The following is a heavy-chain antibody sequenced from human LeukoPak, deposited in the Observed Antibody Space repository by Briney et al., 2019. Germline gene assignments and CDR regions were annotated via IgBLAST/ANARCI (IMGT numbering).Heavy chain of an antibody. CDR1: GFTFSSYW. V-gene: IGHV3-7*01. D-gene: IGHD1-26*01. CDR3: ARAHSGSYFNWFDP. J-gene: IGHJ5*02. Sequence: GGSLRLSCAASGFTFSSYWMSWVRQAPGKGLEWVANIKQDGSEKYYVDSVKGRFTISRDNAKNSLYLQMNSLRGEDTAVYYCARAHSGSYFNWFDPWGQGTLVTVSS. CDR2: IKQDGSEK.